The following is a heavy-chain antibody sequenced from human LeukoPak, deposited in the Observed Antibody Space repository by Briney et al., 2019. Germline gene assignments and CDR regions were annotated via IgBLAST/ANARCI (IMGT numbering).Heavy chain of an antibody. CDR1: GYTFTSYA. CDR2: INAGNGNT. Sequence: GASVKVSCKASGYTFTSYAMHWVRQAPGQRLEWMGWINAGNGNTKYSQKFQGRVTITRDTSASTAYTELSSLRSEDTAVYYCARAVAGTAGYFQHWGQGTLVTVSS. CDR3: ARAVAGTAGYFQH. J-gene: IGHJ1*01. D-gene: IGHD6-19*01. V-gene: IGHV1-3*01.